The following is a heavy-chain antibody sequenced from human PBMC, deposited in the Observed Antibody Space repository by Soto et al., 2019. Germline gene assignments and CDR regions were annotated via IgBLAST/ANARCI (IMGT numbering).Heavy chain of an antibody. CDR3: AAGAGSGWYS. Sequence: PGGSLRLSCAASGFTFSSHWMHWVRQAPGKALVWVSHTNTDGSSTSYADSVKGRFTISRDNAKNTLHLQMNSLRAEDTAMYYCAAGAGSGWYSWGLGTLVTVSS. D-gene: IGHD6-19*01. CDR2: TNTDGSST. J-gene: IGHJ5*02. CDR1: GFTFSSHW. V-gene: IGHV3-74*01.